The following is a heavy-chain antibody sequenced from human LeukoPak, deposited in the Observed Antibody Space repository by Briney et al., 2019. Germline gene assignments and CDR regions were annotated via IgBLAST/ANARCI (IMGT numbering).Heavy chain of an antibody. J-gene: IGHJ3*02. Sequence: PGGSLRLSCAASGFTFSSYAMSWVRQAPGKGLEWVSAISGSGGSTYYADSVKGRFTISRDNSKNTLYLQMNSLRAEDTAVYYCAKVEYDSSGYYYAGAFDIRGQGTMVTVSS. D-gene: IGHD3-22*01. CDR1: GFTFSSYA. V-gene: IGHV3-23*01. CDR3: AKVEYDSSGYYYAGAFDI. CDR2: ISGSGGST.